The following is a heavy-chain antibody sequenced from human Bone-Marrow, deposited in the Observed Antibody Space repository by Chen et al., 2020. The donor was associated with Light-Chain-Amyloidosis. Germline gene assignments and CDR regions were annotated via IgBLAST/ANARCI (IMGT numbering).Heavy chain of an antibody. V-gene: IGHV3-48*03. D-gene: IGHD1-26*01. J-gene: IGHJ4*02. CDR2: ISDSGSVV. CDR3: ARGGSYYYFDY. Sequence: EEQLVESGGGLVQPGGSLRLSCAASGFTFSSHEMIWVRQAPGKGLEWISYISDSGSVVFYADSVKGRFTISRDNAKNSLYLQMNNLRAEDTAVYYCARGGSYYYFDYWGQGILVTVSS. CDR1: GFTFSSHE.